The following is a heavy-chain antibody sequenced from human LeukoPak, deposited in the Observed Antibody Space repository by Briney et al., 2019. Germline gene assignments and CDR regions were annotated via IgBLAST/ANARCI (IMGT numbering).Heavy chain of an antibody. CDR1: GGSIKSHF. J-gene: IGHJ4*02. D-gene: IGHD5-18*01. CDR3: ARRGYTFAYWFDY. CDR2: IFHSGST. Sequence: PSETLSLTCTVSGGSIKSHFWSWVRQPPGKRLEWIGYIFHSGSTNYNPSLKSRVTISVDTSKNQFSLNLSSVTAADTALYCCARRGYTFAYWFDYWGQGTLVTVSS. V-gene: IGHV4-59*11.